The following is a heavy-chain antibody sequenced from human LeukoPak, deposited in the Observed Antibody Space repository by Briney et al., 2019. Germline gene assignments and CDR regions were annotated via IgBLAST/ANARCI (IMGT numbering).Heavy chain of an antibody. D-gene: IGHD2-8*02. Sequence: SGPTLFNPRQTLRLTCTFSGFSFSSGGVGVGWIRQPPGKALEWLGVIYENDEKLYSSSLQKRLTITKENSRNQVVLTMANMDPVDTATYYCAHRHRGVASDIWGQGTMVTVSS. CDR1: GFSFSSGGVG. CDR2: IYENDEK. J-gene: IGHJ3*02. V-gene: IGHV2-5*01. CDR3: AHRHRGVASDI.